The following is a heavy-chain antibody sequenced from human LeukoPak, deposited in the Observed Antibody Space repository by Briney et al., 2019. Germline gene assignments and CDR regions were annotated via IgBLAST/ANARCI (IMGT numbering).Heavy chain of an antibody. J-gene: IGHJ5*02. CDR1: GYTFTSYD. CDR2: MNPNSGNT. Sequence: ASVKVSCKASGYTFTSYDINWVRQATGQGLEWMGWMNPNSGNTGYAQKLQGRVTMTRNTSISTAYMELSSLRSEDTAVYYCARDGRVSGWYNWFDPWGQGTLVTVSS. CDR3: ARDGRVSGWYNWFDP. V-gene: IGHV1-8*01. D-gene: IGHD6-19*01.